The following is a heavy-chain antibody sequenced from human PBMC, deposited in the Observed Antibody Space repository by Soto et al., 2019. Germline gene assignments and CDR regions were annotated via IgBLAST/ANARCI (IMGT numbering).Heavy chain of an antibody. V-gene: IGHV4-39*01. CDR2: IYFGGST. J-gene: IGHJ4*02. CDR3: ARRGGPADF. D-gene: IGHD2-15*01. CDR1: GGSISSSTYY. Sequence: QLQLQESGPGLVKPSETLSLTCTVSGGSISSSTYYWGWILQPPGKGLEWIGSIYFGGSTYYNPSLKSRVTISVDTSKSQFSLKLSSVTAADTAVYYCARRGGPADFWGQGTLVTVSS.